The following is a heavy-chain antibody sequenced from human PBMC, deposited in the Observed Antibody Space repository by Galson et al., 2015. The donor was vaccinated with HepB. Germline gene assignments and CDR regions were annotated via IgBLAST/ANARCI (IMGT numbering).Heavy chain of an antibody. CDR2: IIPILGIA. CDR3: ATAGIGQSEYFQH. V-gene: IGHV1-69*02. J-gene: IGHJ1*01. CDR1: GGTFSSYT. Sequence: SVKVSCKASGGTFSSYTISWVRQAPGQGLEWMGRIIPILGIANYAQKFQGRVTITADKSTSTAYMELSSLRSEDTAVYYCATAGIGQSEYFQHWGQGTLVTVSS. D-gene: IGHD6-13*01.